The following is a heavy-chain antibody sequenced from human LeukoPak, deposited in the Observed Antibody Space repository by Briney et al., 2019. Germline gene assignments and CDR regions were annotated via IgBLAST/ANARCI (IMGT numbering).Heavy chain of an antibody. CDR2: ISSSSTTI. D-gene: IGHD2/OR15-2a*01. Sequence: GGSLRLSCAASGFTFSTYSMNWVRQAPGKGLEWVSYISSSSTTIYYADSVKGRFTISRDNAENSLYLQMNSLRDGHTAVYYCARVPNSTGTYDYWGQRTLVTVSS. J-gene: IGHJ4*02. CDR3: ARVPNSTGTYDY. V-gene: IGHV3-48*02. CDR1: GFTFSTYS.